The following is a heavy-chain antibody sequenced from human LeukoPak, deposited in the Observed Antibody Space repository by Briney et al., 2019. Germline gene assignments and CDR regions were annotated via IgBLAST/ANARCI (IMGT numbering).Heavy chain of an antibody. CDR3: ARADSGYDSSGYYSRWAYYFDY. J-gene: IGHJ4*02. Sequence: AQTLSLTCTVAGGFISSYYWSWIRQPAGERREWIGCIYISGSTNYNPSLNRRGTMSVDPSKNQFCLKLSSVTAADTAVYYCARADSGYDSSGYYSRWAYYFDYWGQGTLVTVSS. CDR2: IYISGST. V-gene: IGHV4-4*07. D-gene: IGHD3-22*01. CDR1: GGFISSYY.